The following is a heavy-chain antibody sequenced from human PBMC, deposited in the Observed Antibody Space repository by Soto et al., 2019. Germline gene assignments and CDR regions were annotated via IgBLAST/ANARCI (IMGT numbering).Heavy chain of an antibody. CDR3: ARLICSSTSCYDVGAFDI. J-gene: IGHJ3*02. V-gene: IGHV5-51*01. Sequence: LKISCKGSGYSFTSYWIGWVRQMPGKGLEWMGIIYPGDSDTRYSPSFQGQVTISADKSISTAYLQWSSLKASDTAMYYCARLICSSTSCYDVGAFDIWGQGTMVTVSS. D-gene: IGHD2-2*01. CDR1: GYSFTSYW. CDR2: IYPGDSDT.